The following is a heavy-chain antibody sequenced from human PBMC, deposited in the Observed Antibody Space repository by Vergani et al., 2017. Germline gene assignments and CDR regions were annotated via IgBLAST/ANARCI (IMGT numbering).Heavy chain of an antibody. Sequence: VQLVQSGAEVKKPGASVKVSCKVSGYTLTELSMHWVRQAPGKGLEWMGGFDPEDGETIYAQKSQGRVTMTEDASTDTAYMELSSLRSEDTAVYYCATDPTTVTDYNCFDPWGQGTLVTVSS. V-gene: IGHV1-24*01. CDR2: FDPEDGET. D-gene: IGHD4-17*01. J-gene: IGHJ5*02. CDR3: ATDPTTVTDYNCFDP. CDR1: GYTLTELS.